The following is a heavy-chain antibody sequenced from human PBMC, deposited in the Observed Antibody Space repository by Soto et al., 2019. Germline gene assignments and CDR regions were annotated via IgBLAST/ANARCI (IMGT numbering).Heavy chain of an antibody. CDR2: IYSGGST. D-gene: IGHD4-17*01. J-gene: IGHJ4*02. CDR1: GFTVSSNY. CDR3: ARETKVANFDY. Sequence: PGGSLRLSCAASGFTVSSNYMSWVRQAPGKGLEWVSVIYSGGSTYYADSVKGRFTISRDNSKNTLYLQMNSLRAEDTAVYYCARETKVANFDYWGQGTLVTVPS. V-gene: IGHV3-53*01.